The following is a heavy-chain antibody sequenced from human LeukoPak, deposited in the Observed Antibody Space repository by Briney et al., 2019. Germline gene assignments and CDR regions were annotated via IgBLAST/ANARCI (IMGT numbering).Heavy chain of an antibody. J-gene: IGHJ4*02. V-gene: IGHV1-69*05. CDR2: IIPIFGTA. Sequence: GASVKVSCKASGGTFSSYAISWVRQAPGQGLEWMGGIIPIFGTANYAQEFQGRVTITTDESTSTAYMELSSLRSEDTAVYYCARDLFEGLAAAGRGDWGQGTLVTVSS. CDR1: GGTFSSYA. D-gene: IGHD6-13*01. CDR3: ARDLFEGLAAAGRGD.